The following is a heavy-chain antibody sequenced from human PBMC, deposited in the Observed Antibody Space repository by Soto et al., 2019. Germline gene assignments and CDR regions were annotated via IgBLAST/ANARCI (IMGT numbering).Heavy chain of an antibody. D-gene: IGHD5-12*01. V-gene: IGHV3-23*01. CDR3: AKMAKEDGYTKYYFDY. J-gene: IGHJ4*02. CDR2: ISGSGDST. Sequence: SCASSDFTFITYAMNWVRHAPGKGLEWVSAISGSGDSTYHADSVKGRFTISRDNSINTLYLQMNSLRAEDTAVYYCAKMAKEDGYTKYYFDYWGQGPLVTVSS. CDR1: DFTFITYA.